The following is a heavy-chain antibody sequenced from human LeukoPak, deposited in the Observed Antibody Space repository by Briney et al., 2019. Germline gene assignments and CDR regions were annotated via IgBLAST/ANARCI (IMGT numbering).Heavy chain of an antibody. Sequence: PGGSLRLSCAASGFTFTNYALHWVRQAQGKGLEWVAVISYDGNNKYYADSVKGRFTISRDNSKNTLYLQMNSLRAEDTAVYYCARDVVVGTTGGDIWGQGTMVTVSS. CDR1: GFTFTNYA. J-gene: IGHJ3*02. CDR3: ARDVVVGTTGGDI. D-gene: IGHD1-1*01. CDR2: ISYDGNNK. V-gene: IGHV3-30*14.